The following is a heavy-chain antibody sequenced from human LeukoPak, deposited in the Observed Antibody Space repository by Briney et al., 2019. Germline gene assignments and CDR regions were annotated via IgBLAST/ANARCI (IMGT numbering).Heavy chain of an antibody. CDR2: IYYSGST. CDR3: AGTPLGYCSSTSCSNWFDP. Sequence: SETLSLTCTVSGGSISSYYLSWIRQPPGKGLEWIGYIYYSGSTNYNPSLKSRVTISVDTSKNQFSLKLSSVTAADTAVYYCAGTPLGYCSSTSCSNWFDPWGQGTLVTVSS. V-gene: IGHV4-59*01. CDR1: GGSISSYY. J-gene: IGHJ5*02. D-gene: IGHD2-2*01.